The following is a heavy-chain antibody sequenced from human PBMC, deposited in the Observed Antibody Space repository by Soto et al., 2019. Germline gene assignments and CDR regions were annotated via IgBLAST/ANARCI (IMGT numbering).Heavy chain of an antibody. CDR3: AKRRGVNTDDWFDP. CDR2: IYPGDSET. D-gene: IGHD2-8*02. J-gene: IGHJ5*02. CDR1: GYSFSNYW. Sequence: GESLKISCKGSGYSFSNYWIVWVRQMPGKGLEWMGIIYPGDSETKYSPSFQSQVTISADKSINTAYMQWISLKASDTAMYYCAKRRGVNTDDWFDPCGAGTLVTVSS. V-gene: IGHV5-51*01.